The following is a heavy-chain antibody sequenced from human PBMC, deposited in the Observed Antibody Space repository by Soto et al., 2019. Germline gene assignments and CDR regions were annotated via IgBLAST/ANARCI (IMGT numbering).Heavy chain of an antibody. V-gene: IGHV3-66*01. CDR1: GFTVSSNY. D-gene: IGHD4-17*01. J-gene: IGHJ4*02. Sequence: VQLVESGGGLVQPGGSLRLSCAASGFTVSSNYMNWVRQAPGKGLQWVSSIYSGGSTFYADSVKGRFTISRDNSKNTLSLQMNSLRAEDTALYYCARGTRDDGDYFTHWGQGTLVTVSS. CDR2: IYSGGST. CDR3: ARGTRDDGDYFTH.